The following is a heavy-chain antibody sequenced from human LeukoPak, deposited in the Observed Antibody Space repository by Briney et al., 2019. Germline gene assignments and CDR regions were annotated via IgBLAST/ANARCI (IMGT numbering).Heavy chain of an antibody. CDR1: GFTFSSYG. Sequence: GGSLRLSCAASGFTFSSYGTHWVRQAPGKGLEWVAFIRYDGSNKYYADSVKGRFTISRDNSKNTLYLQMNSLRAEDTAVYYCAKDWRKNTAIGYGYFDYWGQGTLVTVSS. J-gene: IGHJ4*02. V-gene: IGHV3-30*02. D-gene: IGHD5-18*01. CDR2: IRYDGSNK. CDR3: AKDWRKNTAIGYGYFDY.